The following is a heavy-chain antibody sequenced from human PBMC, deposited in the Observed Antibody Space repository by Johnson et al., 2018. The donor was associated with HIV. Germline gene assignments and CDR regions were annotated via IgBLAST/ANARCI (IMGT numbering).Heavy chain of an antibody. CDR3: ASSNVVGYSNYPDAFDI. CDR1: GFTFSSYA. Sequence: QVQLVESGGGVVQPGRSLRLSCAASGFTFSSYAMHWVRQAPGKGLEWVAVISYDGSNKYYADSVKGRFTISRDNAKNSVFLQMNSLRAEDTAVYYCASSNVVGYSNYPDAFDIWGQGTMVTVSS. V-gene: IGHV3-30*04. CDR2: ISYDGSNK. D-gene: IGHD6-13*01. J-gene: IGHJ3*02.